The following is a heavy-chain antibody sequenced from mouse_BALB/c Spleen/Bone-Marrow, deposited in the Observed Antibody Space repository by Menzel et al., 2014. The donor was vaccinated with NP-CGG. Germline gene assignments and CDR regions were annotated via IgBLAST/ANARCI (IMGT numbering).Heavy chain of an antibody. CDR3: ARVIGTRCFDV. V-gene: IGHV5-9-4*01. Sequence: EVKLMESGGGLVKPGGSLKLSCTASGFTFSTYSMSWVRQSPEKRLEWVAEISSGGTYTYYPDTVTGRFTISRDNARDTLYLEMSSLRSEDTAMYYCARVIGTRCFDVWGAGTTVTVSS. CDR2: ISSGGTYT. J-gene: IGHJ1*01. D-gene: IGHD4-1*01. CDR1: GFTFSTYS.